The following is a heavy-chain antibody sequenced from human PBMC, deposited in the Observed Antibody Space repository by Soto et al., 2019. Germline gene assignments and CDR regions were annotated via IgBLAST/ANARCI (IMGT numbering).Heavy chain of an antibody. CDR1: GGTFSSYA. CDR3: ARVGYNXWXRYXYYGMDV. Sequence: QVRLVQSGAEVKKPGSSVKVSCEASGGTFSSYAVTWVRQAPGQGLEWMGGIIPIVTTPNYAQKFQGRLTXSADKSTSTSXMXXXXXXXXXXXXYXCARVGYNXWXRYXYYGMDVWGXXXX. J-gene: IGHJ6*01. V-gene: IGHV1-69*06. CDR2: IIPIVTTP. D-gene: IGHD1-1*01.